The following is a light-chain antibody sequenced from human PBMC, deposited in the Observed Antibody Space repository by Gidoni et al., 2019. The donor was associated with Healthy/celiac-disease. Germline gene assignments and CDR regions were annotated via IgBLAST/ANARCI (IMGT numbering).Light chain of an antibody. J-gene: IGKJ1*01. Sequence: DIQMTQSPSSLSASVGDRVTITCRASQSISSYLNWYQQKPGKAPKLLIYAASSLQSGVPSRFSGSGSGTDFTLTISSLQPEDFATYYCQQSYSTPRGTFGQVTKVEIK. CDR1: QSISSY. CDR3: QQSYSTPRGT. V-gene: IGKV1-39*01. CDR2: AAS.